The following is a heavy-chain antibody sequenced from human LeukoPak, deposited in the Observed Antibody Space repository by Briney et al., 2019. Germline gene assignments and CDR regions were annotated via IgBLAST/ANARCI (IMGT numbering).Heavy chain of an antibody. D-gene: IGHD1-26*01. CDR2: ISYVGSNK. J-gene: IGHJ6*03. CDR3: ARGVGATPPYYYMDV. CDR1: GFSFSSYA. Sequence: GGSLRLSCAASGFSFSSYAMHWVRQAPGKGLEWVAVISYVGSNKYYADSVKGRFTISRDNSKNTLYLQMNSLRAEDTAVYYYARGVGATPPYYYMDVWGKGTTVTVSS. V-gene: IGHV3-30-3*01.